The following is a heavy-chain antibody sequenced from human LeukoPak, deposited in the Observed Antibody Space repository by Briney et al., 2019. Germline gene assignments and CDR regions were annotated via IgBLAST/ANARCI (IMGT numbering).Heavy chain of an antibody. CDR3: ARAIRYCSSTSCYVDY. CDR2: INPNSGGT. V-gene: IGHV1-2*02. J-gene: IGHJ4*02. Sequence: ASVKVSCKASGYTFSGYYMHWVRQAPGQGLEWMGWINPNSGGTNYAQKFQGRVTMTRDTSISTAYMELSRLRSDDTAVYYCARAIRYCSSTSCYVDYWGQGTLVTVSS. CDR1: GYTFSGYY. D-gene: IGHD2-2*01.